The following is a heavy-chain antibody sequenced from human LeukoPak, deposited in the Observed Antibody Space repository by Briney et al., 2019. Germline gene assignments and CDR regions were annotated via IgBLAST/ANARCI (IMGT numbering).Heavy chain of an antibody. V-gene: IGHV1-18*04. CDR2: ISAYNGNT. D-gene: IGHD6-19*01. CDR1: GYTFTSYG. J-gene: IGHJ4*02. Sequence: ASVKVSCKASGYTFTSYGISWVRQAPGQGLEWMGWISAYNGNTNYAQKLQGRVTMTTDTSTSTAYIELRSLRSDDTAVYYCARGIVVAVAGTYFDYWGQGTLVTVSS. CDR3: ARGIVVAVAGTYFDY.